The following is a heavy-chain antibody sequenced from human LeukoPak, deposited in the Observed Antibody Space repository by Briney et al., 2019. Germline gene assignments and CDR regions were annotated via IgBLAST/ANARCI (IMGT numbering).Heavy chain of an antibody. CDR1: GFTFSSYG. CDR3: ARGGDYEEDYYYYMEV. CDR2: IKQDASEK. D-gene: IGHD4-17*01. V-gene: IGHV3-7*01. J-gene: IGHJ6*03. Sequence: PGGSLRLSCAASGFTFSSYGIHWVRQAPGEGLEWGANIKQDASEKYYVYSVKGRFTTSRDKAKNSLDLQKNSLSAEDTAVYYCARGGDYEEDYYYYMEVWGKGTTVTVSS.